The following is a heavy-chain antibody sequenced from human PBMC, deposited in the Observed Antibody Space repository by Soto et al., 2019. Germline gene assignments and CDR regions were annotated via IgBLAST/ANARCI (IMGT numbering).Heavy chain of an antibody. D-gene: IGHD1-26*01. Sequence: QVQLVESGGGVVQPGRSLRLSCAASGFTFSSYGMHWVRQAPGKGLEWVAVIWYDGSNKYYADSVKGRFTISRDNSKNTLYLQMNSLRAEDTAVYYWARNSGNGWNDYWGQGTLVTVSS. V-gene: IGHV3-33*01. CDR1: GFTFSSYG. J-gene: IGHJ4*02. CDR3: ARNSGNGWNDY. CDR2: IWYDGSNK.